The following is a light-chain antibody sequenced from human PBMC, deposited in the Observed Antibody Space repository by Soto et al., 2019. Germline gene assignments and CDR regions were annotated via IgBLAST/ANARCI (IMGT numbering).Light chain of an antibody. Sequence: QCVLTQPASVSGSPGQSITISCTGTSSDVGGYNYVSWYQQHPGKAPKLMIYDVSNRPSGVSNRFSGSKSGNTASLTISGLQAEDEADYYCSSYTSSSTVLGGGTKLTVL. V-gene: IGLV2-14*01. CDR1: SSDVGGYNY. CDR3: SSYTSSSTV. J-gene: IGLJ2*01. CDR2: DVS.